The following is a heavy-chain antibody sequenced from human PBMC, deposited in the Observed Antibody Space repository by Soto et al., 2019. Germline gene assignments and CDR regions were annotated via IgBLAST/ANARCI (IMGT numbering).Heavy chain of an antibody. CDR3: ARDGVARPPRMDV. V-gene: IGHV3-33*01. CDR1: GFTFSSYG. CDR2: IWYDGSNK. J-gene: IGHJ6*02. D-gene: IGHD6-6*01. Sequence: QVQLVESGGGVVQPGRSLRLSCAASGFTFSSYGMHWVRQAPGKGLEWVAVIWYDGSNKYYADSVKGRFTISRDNSKHTLYLQMNSLRAEDTAVYYCARDGVARPPRMDVWGQGTTVTVSS.